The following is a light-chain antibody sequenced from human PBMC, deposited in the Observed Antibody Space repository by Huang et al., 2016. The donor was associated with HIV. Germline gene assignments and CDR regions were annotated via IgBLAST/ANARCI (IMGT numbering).Light chain of an antibody. Sequence: DILLTQSPSSLSASVGDRFTITCRASQNINTYINWYQQKPGKAPNLLVHSASTLQTGVPSRFSGSGSGTDFTLTVNSLQPEDSASYYCQQGYSTLITFGQGTRL. V-gene: IGKV1-39*01. J-gene: IGKJ5*01. CDR1: QNINTY. CDR2: SAS. CDR3: QQGYSTLIT.